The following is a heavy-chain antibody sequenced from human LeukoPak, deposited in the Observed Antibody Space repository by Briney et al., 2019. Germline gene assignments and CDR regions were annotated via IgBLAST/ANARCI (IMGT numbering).Heavy chain of an antibody. Sequence: ASVKVSCKASGGTFSSSPITWVRQAPGQGLEWMGWISAYNSNTNYAQKLQGRVTMTTDTSTSTAYMELRSLRSDDTAVYYCARRWLPNEDNWFDPWGQRTLVTVSS. CDR2: ISAYNSNT. CDR3: ARRWLPNEDNWFDP. V-gene: IGHV1-18*01. CDR1: GGTFSSSP. J-gene: IGHJ5*02. D-gene: IGHD6-19*01.